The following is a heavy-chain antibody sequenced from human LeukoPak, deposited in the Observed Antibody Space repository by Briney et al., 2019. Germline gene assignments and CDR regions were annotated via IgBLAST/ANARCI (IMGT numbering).Heavy chain of an antibody. CDR2: IYPGDSDT. CDR3: ASCGRDCSVGAFHI. J-gene: IGHJ3*02. CDR1: GYSFTSYW. Sequence: GESLKISCKGSGYSFTSYWIGWVRQMPGKGLEWMGIIYPGDSDTRYSPSFQGQVTISADKSISTAYRQWSSRKASDTAMYHCASCGRDCSVGAFHIWGHGPMVTASS. D-gene: IGHD2-21*02. V-gene: IGHV5-51*01.